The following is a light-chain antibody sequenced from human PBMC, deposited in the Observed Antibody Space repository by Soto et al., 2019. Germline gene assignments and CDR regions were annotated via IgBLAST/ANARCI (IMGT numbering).Light chain of an antibody. CDR1: QSVSSY. CDR3: QQYGTSEII. Sequence: VLTQSAATLSLSPGERATLSFMASQSVSSYLAWYQQKSGQSPRLLIYDVSIRATGIPDRFSGSGSGTDFTLTISRLEPEDFAVYFCQQYGTSEIIFGQGTRLEIK. V-gene: IGKV3-11*01. CDR2: DVS. J-gene: IGKJ5*01.